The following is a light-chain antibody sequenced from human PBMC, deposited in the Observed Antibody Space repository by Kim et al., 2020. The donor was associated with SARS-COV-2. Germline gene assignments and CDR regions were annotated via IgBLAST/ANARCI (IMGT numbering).Light chain of an antibody. CDR2: KAS. Sequence: DIQMTQSPSTLSASVGDRVTITCRASQSISSWLAWYQQKPGKAPKLLIYKASSLESGVPSRFSGSGSGTEFTLTISSLQPDDFATYYCQQYNIYYTFGQGTKLDI. CDR1: QSISSW. V-gene: IGKV1-5*03. CDR3: QQYNIYYT. J-gene: IGKJ2*01.